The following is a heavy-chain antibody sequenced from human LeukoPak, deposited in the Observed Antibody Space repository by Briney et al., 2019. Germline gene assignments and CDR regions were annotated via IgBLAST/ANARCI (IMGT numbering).Heavy chain of an antibody. Sequence: SETLSLTCTVSGASISNYFWTWIRQSPGKGLEWIGDISYSGSTTYNPSLKSRVTVSIDTSKNQFSLKLGPVTAADTATYFCARVEDPRGGPCCDGICYSFYFDHWGQGTLVTVSS. CDR3: ARVEDPRGGPCCDGICYSFYFDH. CDR1: GASISNYF. D-gene: IGHD2-15*01. J-gene: IGHJ4*02. CDR2: ISYSGST. V-gene: IGHV4-59*01.